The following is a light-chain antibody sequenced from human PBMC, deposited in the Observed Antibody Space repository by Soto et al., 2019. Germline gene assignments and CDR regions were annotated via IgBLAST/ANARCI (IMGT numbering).Light chain of an antibody. CDR1: QSISSY. V-gene: IGKV1-39*01. CDR3: QQSYSTPTCT. CDR2: AAS. Sequence: IQMTQSPSSLSASVGDRVTITCRASQSISSYLNWYQQKPGKAPKLLIYAASSLQSGVPSRFSGSGSGTDFTLTISSLQPEDFATYYCQQSYSTPTCTFGQGTKVDIK. J-gene: IGKJ1*01.